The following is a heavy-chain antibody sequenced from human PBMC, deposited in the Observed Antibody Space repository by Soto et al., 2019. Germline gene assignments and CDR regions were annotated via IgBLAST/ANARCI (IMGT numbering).Heavy chain of an antibody. CDR2: IYYSGST. Sequence: SETLSLTWAVYGGSISSYYWSWIRQPPGKGLEWIGYIYYSGSTNYNPSLKSRVTISVDTSKNQVSLKLRSVTAADTAVYFCVRDLAHGYTGNVWGHGTLVT. CDR1: GGSISSYY. J-gene: IGHJ3*01. D-gene: IGHD5-18*01. V-gene: IGHV4-59*12. CDR3: VRDLAHGYTGNV.